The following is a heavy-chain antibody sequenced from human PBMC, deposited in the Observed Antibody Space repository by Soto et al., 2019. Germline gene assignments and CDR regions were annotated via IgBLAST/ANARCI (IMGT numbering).Heavy chain of an antibody. J-gene: IGHJ5*02. V-gene: IGHV3-11*06. D-gene: IGHD2-15*01. CDR1: GFTFGDSY. Sequence: GGSLRLSCAGSGFTFGDSYMSWIRQAPGKGLEWLSYISPGSRYTAYADSVKGRFTISRDNAKRSLYLQMMSLTAEDTAIYYCGRGGGGGLFDPWGQGTMVTVSS. CDR3: GRGGGGGLFDP. CDR2: ISPGSRYT.